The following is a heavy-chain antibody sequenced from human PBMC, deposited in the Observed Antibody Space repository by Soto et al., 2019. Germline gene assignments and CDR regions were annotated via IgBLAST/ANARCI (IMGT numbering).Heavy chain of an antibody. CDR1: GFTFTSSA. D-gene: IGHD2-15*01. CDR3: AAPWICSGGSCYSHPLV. Sequence: ASVKVSCKASGFTFTSSAMQWVRQARGQRLEWIGWIVVGSGNTNYAQKFQERVTITRDMSTSTAYMELSSLRSEDTAVYYCAAPWICSGGSCYSHPLVWGQGTLVTVSS. J-gene: IGHJ4*02. CDR2: IVVGSGNT. V-gene: IGHV1-58*02.